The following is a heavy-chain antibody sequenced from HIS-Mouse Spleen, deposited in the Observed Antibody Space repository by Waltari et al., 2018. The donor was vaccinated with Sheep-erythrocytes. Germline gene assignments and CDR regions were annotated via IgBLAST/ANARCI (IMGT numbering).Heavy chain of an antibody. CDR2: ISYDGSNK. CDR3: ARGAFDI. Sequence: QVQLVESGGGVVQPGRSLRLSCAASGFTFSSDAMHWVRQAPGKGLEWVACISYDGSNKYYADSVKGRFTISRDNSKNTLYLQMNSLRAEDTAVYYCARGAFDIWGQGTMVTVSS. J-gene: IGHJ3*02. V-gene: IGHV3-30-3*01. CDR1: GFTFSSDA.